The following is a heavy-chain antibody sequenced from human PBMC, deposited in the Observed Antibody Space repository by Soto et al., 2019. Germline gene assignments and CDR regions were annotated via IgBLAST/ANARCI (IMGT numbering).Heavy chain of an antibody. D-gene: IGHD3-22*01. CDR3: AVVDSTGNWFDP. CDR2: MYYSGTT. Sequence: QLQLQESGPGLVKPSETLSLTCTVSGGSISSSDFYWGWLRQPPGKGLDFIGRMYYSGTTYYNPSLKTRITISVDTSKNQFSLKLISVTAADTAVYYCAVVDSTGNWFDPWGQGALVTVSS. CDR1: GGSISSSDFY. J-gene: IGHJ5*02. V-gene: IGHV4-39*01.